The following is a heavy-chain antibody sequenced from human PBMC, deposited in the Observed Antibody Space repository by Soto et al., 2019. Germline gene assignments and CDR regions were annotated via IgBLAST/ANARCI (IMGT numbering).Heavy chain of an antibody. V-gene: IGHV3-23*01. CDR2: ISVTGDT. J-gene: IGHJ4*02. Sequence: EGQLLESGGGLVQPGGSLRLSCAVSGFTFSSCAMNWVRQAPGKGPEWVSHISVTGDTYYADSVKGRFTISRDNSKNTLFLQMNSLRAEDTAVYYCAKSLNTATSFDYWGQGTPVTVSS. CDR1: GFTFSSCA. CDR3: AKSLNTATSFDY.